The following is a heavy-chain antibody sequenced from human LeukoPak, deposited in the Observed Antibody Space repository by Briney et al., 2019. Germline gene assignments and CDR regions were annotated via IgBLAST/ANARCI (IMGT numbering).Heavy chain of an antibody. V-gene: IGHV3-48*02. CDR1: GFTFSSYR. J-gene: IGHJ4*02. CDR3: ARVEGAPPYSDY. CDR2: VSSSGSTK. D-gene: IGHD3-16*01. Sequence: PGGSLRLSCAASGFTFSSYRMNWVRQAPGKGLEWVSYVSSSGSTKYYADSVKGRFTISRDNARNSLYLQMNSLRDEDTAAYYCARVEGAPPYSDYWGQGTLVTVSS.